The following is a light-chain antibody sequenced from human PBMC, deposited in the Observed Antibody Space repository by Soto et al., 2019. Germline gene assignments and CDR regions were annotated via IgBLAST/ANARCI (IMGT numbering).Light chain of an antibody. CDR3: GTWDSSLSAGV. CDR1: SSNIGSSY. Sequence: QLVLTQPPSVSAAPGQKVTISCSGSSSNIGSSYVSWYQQLPGTAPKLLIYDNNKRPSGIPDRFSGSKSDTSATLGITGLQTGDEADYYCGTWDSSLSAGVFGGGTKVTVL. CDR2: DNN. J-gene: IGLJ2*01. V-gene: IGLV1-51*01.